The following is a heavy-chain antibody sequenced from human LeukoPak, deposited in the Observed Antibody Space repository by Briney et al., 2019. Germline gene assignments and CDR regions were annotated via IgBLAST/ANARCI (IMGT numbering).Heavy chain of an antibody. D-gene: IGHD5-18*01. V-gene: IGHV3-66*01. CDR1: GFTVSSNY. CDR2: IYSGGST. CDR3: ARGLGYSYGLYYFDY. Sequence: GGSLRLSCAASGFTVSSNYMSWVRQAPGKGLEWVSVIYSGGSTYYADSVKGRFTISRDNSKNTLYLQMNSLRAEDTAVYYCARGLGYSYGLYYFDYWGQGTLVTVSS. J-gene: IGHJ4*02.